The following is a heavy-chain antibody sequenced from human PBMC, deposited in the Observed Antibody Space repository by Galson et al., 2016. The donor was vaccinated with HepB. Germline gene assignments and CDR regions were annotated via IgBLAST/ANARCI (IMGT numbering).Heavy chain of an antibody. V-gene: IGHV6-1*01. J-gene: IGHJ5*02. D-gene: IGHD7-27*01. CDR3: ARAEANWDGGGDNWFDP. Sequence: CAISGDSVSSDSAAWNWIRQSPSRGLEWLGRTYYRSKWYNAYALSVKSRITMNADTSKNQFSLQLNSVTPEDTALYFCARAEANWDGGGDNWFDPRGQGTLVTVSS. CDR2: TYYRSKWYN. CDR1: GDSVSSDSAA.